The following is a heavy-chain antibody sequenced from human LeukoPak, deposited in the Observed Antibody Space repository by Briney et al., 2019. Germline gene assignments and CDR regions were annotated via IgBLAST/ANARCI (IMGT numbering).Heavy chain of an antibody. CDR3: AKDGEITFGGVMIGYFDY. Sequence: GGSLRLSCAASGFTFSSNGMHWVRQAPGTGLEWVAFIRYDGSNKYYADSVKGRFTISRDNSKSTLYLQMNSLRAEDTAVYYCAKDGEITFGGVMIGYFDYWGQGTLVTVSS. CDR1: GFTFSSNG. D-gene: IGHD3-16*01. CDR2: IRYDGSNK. J-gene: IGHJ4*02. V-gene: IGHV3-30*02.